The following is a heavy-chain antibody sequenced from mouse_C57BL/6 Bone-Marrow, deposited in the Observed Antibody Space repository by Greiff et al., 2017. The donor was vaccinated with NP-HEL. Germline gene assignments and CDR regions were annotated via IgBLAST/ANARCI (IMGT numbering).Heavy chain of an antibody. J-gene: IGHJ3*01. CDR3: ARRAYYSNGWFAY. D-gene: IGHD2-5*01. V-gene: IGHV1-64*01. CDR2: IHPNSGST. CDR1: GYTFTSYW. Sequence: VQLQQPGAELVKPGASVKLSCKASGYTFTSYWMHWVKQRPGQGLEWIGMIHPNSGSTNYNEKFKSKATLTVDKSSSTAYMQLSSLTSEDSAVYYCARRAYYSNGWFAYWGQGTLVTVSA.